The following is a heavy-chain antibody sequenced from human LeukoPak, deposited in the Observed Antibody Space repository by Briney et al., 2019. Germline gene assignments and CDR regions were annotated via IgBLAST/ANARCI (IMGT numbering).Heavy chain of an antibody. D-gene: IGHD3-22*01. CDR3: ARQGAGASYYDPTGLPRGAFDS. Sequence: GESLKISCRASGYIFTNYWIAWVRWMPGEGLQWMGIILPGDSDTRYSPSFRGQVTISAETSTRTAYLQWTSLRASDSAIYYCARQGAGASYYDPTGLPRGAFDSWGQGTAVTVSS. V-gene: IGHV5-51*01. J-gene: IGHJ3*02. CDR1: GYIFTNYW. CDR2: ILPGDSDT.